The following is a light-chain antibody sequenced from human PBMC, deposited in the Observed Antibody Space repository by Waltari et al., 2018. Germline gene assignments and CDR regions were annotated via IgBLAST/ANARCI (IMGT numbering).Light chain of an antibody. Sequence: DILLTQSPSFLSASVGDRISITCRASQDISNYLAWLQQKPGKTPKVQIYSASSLQSGVQARFSGSGSGTEFTLTISSLQPEDFATYYGQQFESYPRTFGPGTAVDIK. CDR2: SAS. CDR1: QDISNY. J-gene: IGKJ3*01. V-gene: IGKV1-9*01. CDR3: QQFESYPRT.